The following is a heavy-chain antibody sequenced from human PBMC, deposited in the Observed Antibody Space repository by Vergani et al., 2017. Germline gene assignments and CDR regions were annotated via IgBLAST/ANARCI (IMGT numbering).Heavy chain of an antibody. CDR2: LTGGGGST. D-gene: IGHD1-26*01. CDR3: VKNAGSYENFFDS. Sequence: EVQLLESGGSLKQPGGSVRFSCAASGFTFSTYAMHWVRQAPGKGLEWGSALTGGGGSTYYADSFKGRFLISRDNSRHTLYLQMNSLRPQDTATYYCVKNAGSYENFFDSWCQGTLVTVSS. J-gene: IGHJ4*02. V-gene: IGHV3-23*01. CDR1: GFTFSTYA.